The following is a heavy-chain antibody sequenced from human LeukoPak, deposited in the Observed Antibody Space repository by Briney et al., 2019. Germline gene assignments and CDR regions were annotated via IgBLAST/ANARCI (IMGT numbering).Heavy chain of an antibody. V-gene: IGHV3-11*04. CDR3: ARRNVVVPAARYYMDV. CDR1: GFTFTDYY. CDR2: ISSSGSTI. Sequence: GGYLRLSCAASGFTFTDYYMSWIRQAPGKGLEWVSYISSSGSTIYYADSVKGRFTISRDNAKNSLYLQMNSLRAEDTAVYYCARRNVVVPAARYYMDVWGKGTTVTVSS. D-gene: IGHD2-2*01. J-gene: IGHJ6*03.